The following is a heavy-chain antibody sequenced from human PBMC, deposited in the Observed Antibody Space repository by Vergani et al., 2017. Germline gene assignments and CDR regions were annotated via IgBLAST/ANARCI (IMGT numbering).Heavy chain of an antibody. V-gene: IGHV3-9*02. D-gene: IGHD6-6*01. CDR3: AKDLGTSSGGGWFDP. Sequence: DVQLEESGGGLVLPGRSLRLSCVTSGFTSAGYAMHWVWQAPGKGLEWVSGISWNSNSIGYADSVKGRFTISRDNAKNSLYLQMNSLRAEDTALYYCAKDLGTSSGGGWFDPWGQGTLVTVSS. CDR1: GFTSAGYA. CDR2: ISWNSNSI. J-gene: IGHJ5*02.